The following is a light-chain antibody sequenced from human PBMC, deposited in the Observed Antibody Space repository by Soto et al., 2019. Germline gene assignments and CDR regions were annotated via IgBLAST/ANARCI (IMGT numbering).Light chain of an antibody. Sequence: QLVLTQPPSASGTPGQRVTISCSGSSSNIGSNYVYWYQQLPGTAPKLLIYRDNQRPSGVPDRFSGSKSVTSASLAISGLRSEDEADYYCAAWDDSLSGHWVFGGGTKLTVL. CDR3: AAWDDSLSGHWV. J-gene: IGLJ3*02. CDR1: SSNIGSNY. V-gene: IGLV1-47*01. CDR2: RDN.